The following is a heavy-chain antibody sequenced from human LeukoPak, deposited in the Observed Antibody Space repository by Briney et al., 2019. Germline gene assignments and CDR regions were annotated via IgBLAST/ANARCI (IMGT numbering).Heavy chain of an antibody. J-gene: IGHJ4*02. D-gene: IGHD6-19*01. CDR3: AVMAVSGYSSGGDY. V-gene: IGHV1-2*02. Sequence: GASVKVSCKASGYTFTSYDINWVRQAPGQGLEWMGWINPNSGGTNYAQKFQGRVTMTRDTSISTAYMELSRLRSDDTAVYYCAVMAVSGYSSGGDYWGQGTLVTVSS. CDR2: INPNSGGT. CDR1: GYTFTSYD.